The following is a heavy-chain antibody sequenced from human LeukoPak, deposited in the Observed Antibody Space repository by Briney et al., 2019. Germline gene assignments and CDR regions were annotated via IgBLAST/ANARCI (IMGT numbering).Heavy chain of an antibody. CDR2: IITIFGTA. CDR1: GGTFSSYA. J-gene: IGHJ6*02. V-gene: IGHV1-69*13. CDR3: ARDRGYSYDYYYYGMDV. Sequence: ASVKVSCKASGGTFSSYAISWVRQAPGQGLEWMGGIITIFGTANYAQKFQGRVTITADESTSTAYMELSSLRSEDTAVYYCARDRGYSYDYYYYGMDVWGQGTTVTVSS. D-gene: IGHD5-18*01.